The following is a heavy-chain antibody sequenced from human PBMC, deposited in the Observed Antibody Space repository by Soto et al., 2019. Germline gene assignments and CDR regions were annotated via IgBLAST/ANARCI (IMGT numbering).Heavy chain of an antibody. Sequence: ASVKVSCKSSGYTFSDHCIHWVRQAPGQGLEWMGWINPNTCGTNYALNFRGRVTMTRDTSISTAYMELTSLPSDDTAVYFCARASVSDFVWGSYRYTFGYWGQGTPVTVSS. V-gene: IGHV1-2*02. J-gene: IGHJ4*02. D-gene: IGHD3-16*02. CDR3: ARASVSDFVWGSYRYTFGY. CDR2: INPNTCGT. CDR1: GYTFSDHC.